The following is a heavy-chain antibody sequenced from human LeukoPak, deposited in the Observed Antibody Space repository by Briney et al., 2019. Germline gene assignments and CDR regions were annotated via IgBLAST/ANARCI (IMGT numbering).Heavy chain of an antibody. V-gene: IGHV3-23*01. Sequence: GGSLRLSCAASGFTFSSYAMSWVRQAPGKGLEWVSAISGSGGSTSYADSVKGRFTTSRDNAKNSLYLQMNSLRAEDTAVYYCARDGSPSGWYFDAFDIWGQGTLVTVSS. CDR3: ARDGSPSGWYFDAFDI. CDR1: GFTFSSYA. J-gene: IGHJ3*02. CDR2: ISGSGGST. D-gene: IGHD6-19*01.